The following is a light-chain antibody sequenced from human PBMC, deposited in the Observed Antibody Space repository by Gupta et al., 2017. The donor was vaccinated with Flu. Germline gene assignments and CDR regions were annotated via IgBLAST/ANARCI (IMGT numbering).Light chain of an antibody. CDR1: SSDVGGYNY. Sequence: QSALTPPASVSGSPGPSITISCTGTSSDVGGYNYVSWYQQHPGKAPQLMIYEVSNRPSGVSNRFSGSKSGNTASLTIPGLQAEDEADYYCSSYTSSSTLVFGTGTKVTVL. J-gene: IGLJ1*01. CDR2: EVS. CDR3: SSYTSSSTLV. V-gene: IGLV2-14*01.